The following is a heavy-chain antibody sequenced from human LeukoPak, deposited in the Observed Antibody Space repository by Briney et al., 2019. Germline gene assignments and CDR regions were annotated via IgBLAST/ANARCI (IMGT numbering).Heavy chain of an antibody. CDR1: GGSFSGYY. D-gene: IGHD6-25*01. V-gene: IGHV4-34*01. CDR3: ARFAPAKGFDY. CDR2: INHSGST. J-gene: IGHJ4*02. Sequence: PSETLSLTCAVYGGSFSGYYWSWIRQPPGKGLEWIGEINHSGSTNYNPSLKSRVTISVDRSKNQFSLKLSSVTAADTAVYYCARFAPAKGFDYWGQGTLVTVSS.